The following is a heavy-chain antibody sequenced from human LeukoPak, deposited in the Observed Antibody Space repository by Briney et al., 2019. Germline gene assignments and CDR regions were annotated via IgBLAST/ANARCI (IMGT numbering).Heavy chain of an antibody. Sequence: GGSLRLSCAASGFTFSSYSMNWVRQAPGKGLEWVSYISSSSSTIYYADSVKGRFIITRDNAKNSLYLQMNSLRAEDTAVYYCARGGYYDSSGYVYYFDYWGQGTLVTVSS. V-gene: IGHV3-48*04. J-gene: IGHJ4*02. CDR3: ARGGYYDSSGYVYYFDY. CDR2: ISSSSSTI. CDR1: GFTFSSYS. D-gene: IGHD3-22*01.